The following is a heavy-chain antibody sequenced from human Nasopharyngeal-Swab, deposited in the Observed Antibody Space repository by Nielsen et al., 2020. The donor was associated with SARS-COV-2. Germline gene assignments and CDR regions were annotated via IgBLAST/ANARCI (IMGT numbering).Heavy chain of an antibody. Sequence: WVRQAPGQGLEWMGGIIPIFGTANYAQKFQGRVTITADESTSTAYMELSSLRSEDTAVYYCARELHSSGWGTPHWYFDLWGRGTLVTVSS. J-gene: IGHJ2*01. V-gene: IGHV1-69*01. D-gene: IGHD6-19*01. CDR2: IIPIFGTA. CDR3: ARELHSSGWGTPHWYFDL.